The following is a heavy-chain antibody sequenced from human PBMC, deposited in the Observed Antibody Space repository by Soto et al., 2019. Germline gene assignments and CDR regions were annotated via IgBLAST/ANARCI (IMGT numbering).Heavy chain of an antibody. J-gene: IGHJ6*02. CDR3: ARDWTVAAADHYGMDV. CDR2: IWYDGSNK. CDR1: GFTFSSYG. Sequence: PGGSLRLSCAASGFTFSSYGMHWVRQAPGKGLEWVAVIWYDGSNKYYADSVKGRSTISRDNSKNTLYLQMNSLRAEDTAVYYCARDWTVAAADHYGMDVWGQGTTVTVSS. D-gene: IGHD6-13*01. V-gene: IGHV3-33*01.